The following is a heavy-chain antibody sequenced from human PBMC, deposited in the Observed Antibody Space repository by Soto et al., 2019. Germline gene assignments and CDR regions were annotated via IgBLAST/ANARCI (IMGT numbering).Heavy chain of an antibody. CDR1: GYTFSNFG. Sequence: QVQLVQSGAEVMTPGASVKVSCKASGYTFSNFGLSWVRQAPGQGLEWMGWISGYNGNTNSAEKFQGRVTMTTDTSTSTAYVEVRSLTSDDTAVYYCARDKGYGFGWSSSSGMDVWGQGTTVTVSS. CDR3: ARDKGYGFGWSSSSGMDV. D-gene: IGHD5-18*01. J-gene: IGHJ6*02. V-gene: IGHV1-18*01. CDR2: ISGYNGNT.